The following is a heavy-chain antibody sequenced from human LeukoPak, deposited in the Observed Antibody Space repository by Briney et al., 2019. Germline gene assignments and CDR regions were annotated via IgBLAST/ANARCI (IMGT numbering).Heavy chain of an antibody. V-gene: IGHV1-46*01. J-gene: IGHJ4*02. D-gene: IGHD1-26*01. Sequence: ASVKASCKASGYTFTSYYMHWVRQAPGQGLEWMGIINPSGGSTSYAQKFQGRVTMTRDTSTSTVYMELSSLRSEDTAVYYCAGDLSGYYFDYWGQGTLVTVSS. CDR2: INPSGGST. CDR1: GYTFTSYY. CDR3: AGDLSGYYFDY.